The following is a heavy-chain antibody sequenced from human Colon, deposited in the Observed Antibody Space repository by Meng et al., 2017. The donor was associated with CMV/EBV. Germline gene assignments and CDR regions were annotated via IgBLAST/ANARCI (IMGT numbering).Heavy chain of an antibody. J-gene: IGHJ6*02. V-gene: IGHV1-69*10. CDR1: GFTLTSYY. Sequence: SVKVSCKPSGFTLTSYYLHWVRQAPGQVLEWMGWIIPILGIANYAQKFQGRVTITADKSTSTAYMELSSLRSEDTAVYYCARDRLPAAIEIGHYYYGMDVWGQGTTVTVSS. CDR3: ARDRLPAAIEIGHYYYGMDV. D-gene: IGHD2-2*01. CDR2: IIPILGIA.